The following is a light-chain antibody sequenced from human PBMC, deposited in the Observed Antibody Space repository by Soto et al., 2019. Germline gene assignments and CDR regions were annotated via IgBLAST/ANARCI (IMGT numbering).Light chain of an antibody. J-gene: IGLJ1*01. CDR2: ENN. CDR1: SSNIGDNY. CDR3: GTWDSSLSTFYV. Sequence: QSALTQSPSVSAAPGQEVTISCSGGSSNIGDNYVSRYQQLPGTAPKLLIYENNKRPSGIPDRFSGSKSGTSATLGITGLQTGDEADYYCGTWDSSLSTFYVFGTGTKVTVL. V-gene: IGLV1-51*02.